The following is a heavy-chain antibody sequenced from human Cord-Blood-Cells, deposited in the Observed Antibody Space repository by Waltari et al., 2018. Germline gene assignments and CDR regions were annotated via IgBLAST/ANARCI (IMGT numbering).Heavy chain of an antibody. D-gene: IGHD2-2*01. V-gene: IGHV3-48*01. CDR2: ISSSSSTI. CDR3: ARGDQLLGDAFDI. CDR1: GFTFSSYS. J-gene: IGHJ3*02. Sequence: EVQLVESGGGLVQPGGSLSLSWAASGFTFSSYSLNWVRQAPGKGLEWVSYISSSSSTIYYADSVKGRFTISRDNAKNSLYLQMNSLRAEDTAVYYWARGDQLLGDAFDIWGQGTMVTVSS.